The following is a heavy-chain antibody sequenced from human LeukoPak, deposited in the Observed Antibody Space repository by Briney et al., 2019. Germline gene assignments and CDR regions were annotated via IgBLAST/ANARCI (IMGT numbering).Heavy chain of an antibody. J-gene: IGHJ4*02. CDR3: ATSGGSYYGGDY. Sequence: PSXXLSLTCAVSGYSISSGYYGGWIRQPPGEGVEWIGSIYHIGTTYYTPSLNTRLPISVDTSKNQFSLKLSSVTAADTAVYYCATSGGSYYGGDYWGQGTLVTVSS. CDR2: IYHIGTT. D-gene: IGHD1-26*01. V-gene: IGHV4-38-2*01. CDR1: GYSISSGYY.